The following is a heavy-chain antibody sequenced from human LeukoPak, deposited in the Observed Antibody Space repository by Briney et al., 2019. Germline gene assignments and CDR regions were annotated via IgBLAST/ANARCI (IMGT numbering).Heavy chain of an antibody. CDR3: ARHRSYYDSDY. CDR2: IYTSGST. D-gene: IGHD1-26*01. V-gene: IGHV4-4*09. Sequence: PSETLSLTCTVSGGSISSYYWSWIRQPPGKGLEWIGYIYTSGSTNYNPSLKSRVTISVDTSKNQFSLKLSSVTAADTAVYYCARHRSYYDSDYWGQGTLVTVSS. J-gene: IGHJ4*02. CDR1: GGSISSYY.